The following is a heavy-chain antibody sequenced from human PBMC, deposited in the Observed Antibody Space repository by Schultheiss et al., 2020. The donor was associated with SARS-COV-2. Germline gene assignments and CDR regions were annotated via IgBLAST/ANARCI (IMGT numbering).Heavy chain of an antibody. CDR3: ARRRGSYYYEALDY. D-gene: IGHD1-26*01. J-gene: IGHJ4*02. CDR2: IYPGDSDT. V-gene: IGHV5-51*01. Sequence: GGSLRLSCKGSGYSFTSYWIGWVRQMPGKGLEWMGIIYPGDSDTRYSPSFQGQVTISADKSISTAYLQWSSLKASDTAMYYCARRRGSYYYEALDYWGQGTLVTVSS. CDR1: GYSFTSYW.